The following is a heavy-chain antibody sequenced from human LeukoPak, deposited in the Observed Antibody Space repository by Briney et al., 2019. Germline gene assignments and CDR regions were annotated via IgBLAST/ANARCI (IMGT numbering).Heavy chain of an antibody. V-gene: IGHV4-30-2*01. CDR3: ARFSGDYAFDY. CDR2: IYHSGST. J-gene: IGHJ4*02. D-gene: IGHD4-17*01. Sequence: SETLSLTCTVSGGSISSGGYSWSWIRQPPGKGLEWIGYIYHSGSTYYNPSLKSRVTISVDRSKNQFSLKLSSVTAADTAVYYCARFSGDYAFDYWGQGTLVTVSS. CDR1: GGSISSGGYS.